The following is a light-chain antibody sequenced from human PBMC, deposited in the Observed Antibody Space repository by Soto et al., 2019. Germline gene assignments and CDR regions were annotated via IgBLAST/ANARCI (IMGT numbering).Light chain of an antibody. V-gene: IGKV3D-15*01. Sequence: EIALTQSPDTLSVSPGARATLSCRASQTVGSNLAWYQQKPGQAPRLLIYGASTRASDTPDRFSGSGSGTEFTLTINSLQSEDSAVYYCQQHNQWPITFGQGTRLEI. CDR1: QTVGSN. CDR3: QQHNQWPIT. J-gene: IGKJ5*01. CDR2: GAS.